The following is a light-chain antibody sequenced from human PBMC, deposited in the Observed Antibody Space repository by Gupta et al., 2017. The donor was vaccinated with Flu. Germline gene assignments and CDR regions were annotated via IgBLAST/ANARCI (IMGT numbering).Light chain of an antibody. Sequence: QSAPPQPRPVSGSPGQSVTISCTGTSNDVGSTNRVSWYQQRPGQAPTLILYDVTERPAGVPGRFSGSKSGNTASLTISGLQADDEADYYCSSHAGRVTWVFGTGTTVTVL. CDR1: SNDVGSTNR. J-gene: IGLJ1*01. CDR3: SSHAGRVTWV. CDR2: DVT. V-gene: IGLV2-11*01.